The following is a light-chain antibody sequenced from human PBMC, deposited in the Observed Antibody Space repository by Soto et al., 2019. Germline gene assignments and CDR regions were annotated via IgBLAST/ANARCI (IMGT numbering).Light chain of an antibody. CDR2: AAS. CDR1: QGISSY. CDR3: QQLNSYPWT. Sequence: DIQLTQSPSFLSASVGDRVTITCRASQGISSYLAWYQQKPGKAPKLLIYAASTLQSGVPSRFSGSGSGTEFTLTISSRQTEDFATYYCQQLNSYPWTFGQGTKVEIK. J-gene: IGKJ1*01. V-gene: IGKV1-9*01.